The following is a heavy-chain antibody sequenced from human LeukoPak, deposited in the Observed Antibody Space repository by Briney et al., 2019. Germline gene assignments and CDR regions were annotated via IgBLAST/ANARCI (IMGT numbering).Heavy chain of an antibody. CDR1: GGSFSGYY. V-gene: IGHV4-34*01. D-gene: IGHD3-10*01. CDR3: ASAWFGVLAA. J-gene: IGHJ5*02. CDR2: INHSGST. Sequence: SETLSLTCAVYGGSFSGYYWSWIRQPPGKGLEWIGEINHSGSTNYNPSLKSRVTISVDTSKNQFSLKLSSVTAVDTAVYYCASAWFGVLAAWGEGTLVTVSS.